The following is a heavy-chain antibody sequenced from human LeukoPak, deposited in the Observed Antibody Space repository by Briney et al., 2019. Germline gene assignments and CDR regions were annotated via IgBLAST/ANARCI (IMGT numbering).Heavy chain of an antibody. V-gene: IGHV4-34*01. D-gene: IGHD6-13*01. J-gene: IGHJ6*03. CDR2: INHSGST. CDR1: GGSFSSYY. CDR3: ARGVAAAGLPYYYYYMDV. Sequence: PSETLSLTCAVYGGSFSSYYWSWIRQPPGKGLEWIGEINHSGSTNYNPSLKSRVTTSVDTSKNQFSLKLSSVTAADTAVYYCARGVAAAGLPYYYYYMDVWGKGTTVTVSS.